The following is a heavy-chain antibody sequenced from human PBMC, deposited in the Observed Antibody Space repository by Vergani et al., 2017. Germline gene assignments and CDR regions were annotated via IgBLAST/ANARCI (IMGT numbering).Heavy chain of an antibody. D-gene: IGHD3-3*01. V-gene: IGHV3-30*03. Sequence: QVQLVESGGGVVQPGRSLRLSCAASGFTFSSYGMHWVRQAPGKGLEWVAVISYDGSNKYYADSVKGRFTISRDNSKNTLYLQMNSLRAEDTAVYYCARYVRLGSDGTIFGVVTSHDAFDIWGQGTMVTVSS. CDR2: ISYDGSNK. CDR1: GFTFSSYG. CDR3: ARYVRLGSDGTIFGVVTSHDAFDI. J-gene: IGHJ3*02.